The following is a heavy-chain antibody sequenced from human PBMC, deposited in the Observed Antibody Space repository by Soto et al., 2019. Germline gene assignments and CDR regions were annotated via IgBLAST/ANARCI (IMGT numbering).Heavy chain of an antibody. V-gene: IGHV4-39*01. D-gene: IGHD2-15*01. CDR2: IDNNGVT. CDR3: GEIVVGATGHTGADS. J-gene: IGHJ4*02. Sequence: SETLSLTCIVSGGSVYSNGHYWGWIRQPPGKGLEWIGSIDNNGVTNYNSSLKSRVSISRDTSQNQFSLRLTSVTAAATAVSYCGEIVVGATGHTGADSWGPGTLVVVSS. CDR1: GGSVYSNGHY.